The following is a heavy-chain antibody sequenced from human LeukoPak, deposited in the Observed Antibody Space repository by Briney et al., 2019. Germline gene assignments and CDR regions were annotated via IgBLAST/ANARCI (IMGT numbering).Heavy chain of an antibody. V-gene: IGHV3-9*03. CDR3: AKDKAGALPGRYDYVWGSYRPDSAFDI. J-gene: IGHJ3*02. CDR2: ISWNSGSI. D-gene: IGHD3-16*02. CDR1: GFTFDDYA. Sequence: GGSLRLSCAASGFTFDDYAMHWVRQAPGKGLEWVSGISWNSGSIGYADSVKGRFTISRDNAKNSLYLQMNSLRAEDMALYYCAKDKAGALPGRYDYVWGSYRPDSAFDIWGQGTMVTVSS.